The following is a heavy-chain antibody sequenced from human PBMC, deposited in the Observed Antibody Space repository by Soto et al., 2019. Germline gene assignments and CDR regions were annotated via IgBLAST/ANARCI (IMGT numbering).Heavy chain of an antibody. V-gene: IGHV3-23*01. CDR1: GFTFSSYA. CDR3: AKHPMIVVVSYYFDY. Sequence: EVQLLESGGGLVQPGGSLRLSCAASGFTFSSYAMSWVRQAPGKGLEWVSAISGSGGSTYYADSVKGRFTISRDNSKNTLYLQMNSLRSEDTAVYYCAKHPMIVVVSYYFDYWGQGTLVTVSS. D-gene: IGHD3-22*01. CDR2: ISGSGGST. J-gene: IGHJ4*02.